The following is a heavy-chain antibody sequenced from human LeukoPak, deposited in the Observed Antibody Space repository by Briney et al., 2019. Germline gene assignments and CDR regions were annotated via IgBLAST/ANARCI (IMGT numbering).Heavy chain of an antibody. CDR3: ARAINGVIILYYFYYMDV. Sequence: KPSETLSLSCTVSGGSISGSSYYWGWIRQPPGKGLEWIGSIYYSGSSYYNPSLKSRVTISVDTSKNQFSLRLRSVTAADTAVYYCARAINGVIILYYFYYMDVWGKGTTVTVSS. J-gene: IGHJ6*03. CDR2: IYYSGSS. D-gene: IGHD3-10*01. V-gene: IGHV4-39*07. CDR1: GGSISGSSYY.